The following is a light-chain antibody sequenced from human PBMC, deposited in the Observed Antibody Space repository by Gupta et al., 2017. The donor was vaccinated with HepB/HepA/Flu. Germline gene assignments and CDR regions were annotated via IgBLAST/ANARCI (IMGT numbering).Light chain of an antibody. CDR1: QSASSN. V-gene: IGKV3-15*01. CDR2: GAS. CDR3: QQHNSWPWT. Sequence: IRVTQSPGTLSVSLGDRATLSCRASQSASSNLAWFQQKPGQAPRLLIYGASTSDTDIPARFSGSGSGTEFTLTISSLQPEDFAVYYCQQHNSWPWTFGQGTKVEIK. J-gene: IGKJ1*01.